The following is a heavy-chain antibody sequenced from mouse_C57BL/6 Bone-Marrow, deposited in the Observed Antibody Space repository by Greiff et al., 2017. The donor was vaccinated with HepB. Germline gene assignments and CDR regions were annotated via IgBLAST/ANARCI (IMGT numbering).Heavy chain of an antibody. CDR1: GYSITSGYY. J-gene: IGHJ4*01. CDR2: ISYDGSN. V-gene: IGHV3-6*01. Sequence: EESGPGLVKPSRSLSLTCSVTGYSITSGYYWNWIRQFPGNKLEGMGYISYDGSNNYNPSLKNRISITRDTSKNQFFLKLNSVTTEDTATYYCARPNYYYAMDYWGQGTSVTVSS. CDR3: ARPNYYYAMDY.